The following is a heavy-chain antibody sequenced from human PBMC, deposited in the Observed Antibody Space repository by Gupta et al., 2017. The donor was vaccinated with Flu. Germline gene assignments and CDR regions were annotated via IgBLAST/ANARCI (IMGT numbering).Heavy chain of an antibody. Sequence: QLPLQESGPGLVQPSEPLSLSCTVPGASISTKNYYWVWFRHSPLTALVWIGSVYYTGTMYQNPTLQSRATTSVDTSKKQFAMKVNSVTAADKAVYYCARSDLRSGDRPRFFDYWGQGMLVTVSS. CDR1: GASISTKNYY. D-gene: IGHD3-3*01. J-gene: IGHJ4*02. CDR2: VYYTGTM. V-gene: IGHV4-39*01. CDR3: ARSDLRSGDRPRFFDY.